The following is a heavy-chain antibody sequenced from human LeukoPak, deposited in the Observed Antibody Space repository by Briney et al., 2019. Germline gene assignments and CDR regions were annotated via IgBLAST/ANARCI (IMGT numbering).Heavy chain of an antibody. CDR1: GFTFSRYS. Sequence: GGSLRLSCAASGFTFSRYSMNWVRQAPGKGLEWVSSILSSGSHIYYADSMKGRFTISRDNAKNSLYLQMNSLRAEDTAVYYCARGGRDDDFWSGYIYGMDVWGQGTTVTVSS. D-gene: IGHD3-3*01. V-gene: IGHV3-21*01. CDR2: ILSSGSHI. J-gene: IGHJ6*02. CDR3: ARGGRDDDFWSGYIYGMDV.